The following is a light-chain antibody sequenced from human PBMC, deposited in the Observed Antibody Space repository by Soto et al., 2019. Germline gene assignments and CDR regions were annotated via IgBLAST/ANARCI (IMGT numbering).Light chain of an antibody. Sequence: DIQMTQSPSSLSASVGDRVTITCRASQNINNYLIWHQQKPGKAPKFLIYATSILESGVPSRFSGSGSGTEFTLTITSLQHEDCATYYCQQNHSIPRTFGQGTRLEIK. CDR2: ATS. CDR1: QNINNY. J-gene: IGKJ5*01. V-gene: IGKV1-39*01. CDR3: QQNHSIPRT.